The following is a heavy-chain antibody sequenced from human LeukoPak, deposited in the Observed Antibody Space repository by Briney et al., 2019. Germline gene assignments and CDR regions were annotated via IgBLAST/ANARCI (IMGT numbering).Heavy chain of an antibody. J-gene: IGHJ4*02. CDR3: ATLINYYYGSGSPGIFDS. V-gene: IGHV1-69*05. CDR2: IIPIFGTA. Sequence: GASVKVACKASGGTFSSYAISWVRQAPGQGLDWMGRIIPIFGTANYAQKFQGRVTITTDESTSTAYMELSSLRSEDTAVYYCATLINYYYGSGSPGIFDSWGQGTLVTVSS. CDR1: GGTFSSYA. D-gene: IGHD3-10*01.